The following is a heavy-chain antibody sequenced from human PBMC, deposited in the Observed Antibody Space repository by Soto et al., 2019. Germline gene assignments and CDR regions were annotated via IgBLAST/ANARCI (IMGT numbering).Heavy chain of an antibody. CDR1: GFTFSSYS. CDR3: HYCSGGSCPRGAFDY. V-gene: IGHV3-48*02. Sequence: EVQLVESGGGLVQPGGSLRLSCAASGFTFSSYSMNWVRQAPGKGLEWVSYISSSSSTIYYADSVKGRFTISRDNAKNSLYLQMNSLRDEDTAVYYCHYCSGGSCPRGAFDYWGQGTLVTVSS. CDR2: ISSSSSTI. D-gene: IGHD2-15*01. J-gene: IGHJ4*02.